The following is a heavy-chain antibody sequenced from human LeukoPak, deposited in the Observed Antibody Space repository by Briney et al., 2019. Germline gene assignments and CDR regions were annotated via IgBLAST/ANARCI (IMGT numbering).Heavy chain of an antibody. D-gene: IGHD6-13*01. CDR1: GFTFSDYY. V-gene: IGHV3-11*01. Sequence: GGSLRLSCAASGFTFSDYYMSWIRQAPGKGLEWVSYISSSGSTTYYADSVKGRFTISRDNAKNSLYLQMNSLRAEDTAVYYCASIGGAGIAAAGSETPYYFDYWGQGTLVTVSS. J-gene: IGHJ4*02. CDR2: ISSSGSTT. CDR3: ASIGGAGIAAAGSETPYYFDY.